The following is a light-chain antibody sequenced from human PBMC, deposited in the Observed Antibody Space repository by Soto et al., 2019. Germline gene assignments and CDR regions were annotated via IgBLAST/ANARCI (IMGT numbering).Light chain of an antibody. Sequence: DIQMTHSPCSLSASVGDRVTITCRASQSIGKHLNWYQQKPGKAPKFLIYSVSSLQSGVPSRFSGSGSGTDFTLTINSLQPEDFATYYCQQGYTSSITFGQGTRLEIK. J-gene: IGKJ5*01. V-gene: IGKV1-39*01. CDR2: SVS. CDR3: QQGYTSSIT. CDR1: QSIGKH.